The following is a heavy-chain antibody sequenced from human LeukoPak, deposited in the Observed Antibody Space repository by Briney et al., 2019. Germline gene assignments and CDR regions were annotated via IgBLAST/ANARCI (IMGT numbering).Heavy chain of an antibody. V-gene: IGHV4-30-2*01. Sequence: SQTLSLTCTVSGGSISSGGYYWSWIRQPPGKGLEWIGYIYHSGSTYYNPSLKSRVTISVDRSKNQFSLKLSSVTAADTAVYYCARNTGRIAAAGYFDYWGQGTLVTVSS. J-gene: IGHJ4*02. CDR1: GGSISSGGYY. CDR3: ARNTGRIAAAGYFDY. CDR2: IYHSGST. D-gene: IGHD6-13*01.